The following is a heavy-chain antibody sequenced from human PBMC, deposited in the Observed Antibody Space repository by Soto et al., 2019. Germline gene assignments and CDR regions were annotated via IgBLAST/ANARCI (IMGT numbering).Heavy chain of an antibody. D-gene: IGHD6-13*01. CDR3: ASGRRAAAGSLSGGALDY. CDR1: GFIFSDYY. CDR2: ISSSSGYT. V-gene: IGHV3-11*06. Sequence: QVQLVESGGGLVKPGGSLRLSCAASGFIFSDYYRSWVRQAPGKGLEWVSDISSSSGYTNYADSVKGRFTISRDNAKKSLYLQVNSLRAEDTAVYYCASGRRAAAGSLSGGALDYWGQGTLVTVSS. J-gene: IGHJ4*02.